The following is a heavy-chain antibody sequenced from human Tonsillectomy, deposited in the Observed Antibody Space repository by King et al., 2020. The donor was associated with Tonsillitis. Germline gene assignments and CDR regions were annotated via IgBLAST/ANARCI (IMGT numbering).Heavy chain of an antibody. CDR1: GYTFTSYD. D-gene: IGHD1-26*01. J-gene: IGHJ4*02. V-gene: IGHV1-8*01. CDR2: MNPNSGNT. Sequence: QLVQSGAEVKKPGASVKVSCKASGYTFTSYDINWVRQATGQGLEWMGWMNPNSGNTGYAQKLQGRVTMTRNTSISTAYMELSSLRSEDTAVYYCARGRVGATKARRYFDYWGQGTLVTVSP. CDR3: ARGRVGATKARRYFDY.